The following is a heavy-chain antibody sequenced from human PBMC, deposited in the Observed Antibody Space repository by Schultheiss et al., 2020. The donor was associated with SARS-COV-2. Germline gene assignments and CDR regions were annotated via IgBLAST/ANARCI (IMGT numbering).Heavy chain of an antibody. Sequence: GESLKISCAASGFTFRNYAMHWVCQAPGKGLECVALISHDGSTDYYADSVKGRLTISRDNFKNTLYLQVDSLRDEDTAVYYCARDDRLRFAADSFPPSSRRCGMDVWGLGTTVTVSS. CDR3: ARDDRLRFAADSFPPSSRRCGMDV. J-gene: IGHJ6*02. D-gene: IGHD5-18*01. CDR1: GFTFRNYA. CDR2: ISHDGSTD. V-gene: IGHV3-30-3*01.